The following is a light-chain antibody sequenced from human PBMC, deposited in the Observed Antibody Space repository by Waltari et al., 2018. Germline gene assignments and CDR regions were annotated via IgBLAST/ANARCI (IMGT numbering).Light chain of an antibody. Sequence: QSVLTQPPSASATPGQRVTIPRSGRTSTIEANSGYWSQQFPGTAPKLLMYRNHQRPSGVPDRFSGAKSGTSASLAISGLRSEDEADYYCAAWDDSLSAYVFGTGTTVTVL. V-gene: IGLV1-47*01. CDR2: RNH. CDR3: AAWDDSLSAYV. CDR1: TSTIEANS. J-gene: IGLJ1*01.